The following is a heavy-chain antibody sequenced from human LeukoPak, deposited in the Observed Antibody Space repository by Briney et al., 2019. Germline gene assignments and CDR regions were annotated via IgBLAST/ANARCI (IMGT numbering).Heavy chain of an antibody. CDR3: ASSTNHGWFDP. Sequence: SETLSLTCAVSGGSISSSNWWSWVRQPPGKGLEGIGEIYHSGSTNYNPSLKSRVTISVDKSKNQFSLNLSSVTAADTAVYYCASSTNHGWFDPWGQGTLVTVSS. J-gene: IGHJ5*02. D-gene: IGHD1-14*01. CDR1: GGSISSSNW. V-gene: IGHV4-4*02. CDR2: IYHSGST.